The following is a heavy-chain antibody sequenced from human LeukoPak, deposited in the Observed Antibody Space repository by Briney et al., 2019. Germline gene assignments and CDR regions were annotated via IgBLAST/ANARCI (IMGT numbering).Heavy chain of an antibody. D-gene: IGHD3-10*01. Sequence: GASVKVSCKASGYTFTSYGISWVRQAPGQGLEWMGWISAYNGNTNYAQKLQGRVTMTTDTSTSTAYMELRSLRSDDTAVYYCARDSPLLYYGTGSRGDYWGQGTLVTVSS. CDR3: ARDSPLLYYGTGSRGDY. V-gene: IGHV1-18*01. CDR1: GYTFTSYG. J-gene: IGHJ4*02. CDR2: ISAYNGNT.